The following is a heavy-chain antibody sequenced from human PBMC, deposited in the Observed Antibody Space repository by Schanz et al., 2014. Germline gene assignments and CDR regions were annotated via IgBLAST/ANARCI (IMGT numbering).Heavy chain of an antibody. CDR2: VSRDGSET. Sequence: EVQLVESGGGLVQPGGSLRLSCAASGFTFNTSWFHWVRQPPGKGLLWVSRVSRDGSETTYVDSVRGRFTISRETAKTKGGRKRKNMREEEKEGYYCARGASRDYFAMDVWGQGTTVNASS. CDR3: ARGASRDYFAMDV. CDR1: GFTFNTSW. V-gene: IGHV3-74*02. J-gene: IGHJ6*02.